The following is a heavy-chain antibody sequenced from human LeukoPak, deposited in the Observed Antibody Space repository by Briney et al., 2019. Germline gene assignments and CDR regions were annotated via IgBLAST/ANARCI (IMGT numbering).Heavy chain of an antibody. V-gene: IGHV1-46*01. J-gene: IGHJ5*02. D-gene: IGHD3-3*01. CDR2: INPSGGST. CDR3: ARAAGQLRFLGSRDNWFDP. Sequence: ASVKVSCKASGYTFTSYYMHWVRQAPGQGLEWMGIINPSGGSTSYAQKFQGRVTMTRDMSTSTVYMELSSLRSEDTAVYYCARAAGQLRFLGSRDNWFDPWGQGTLVTVSS. CDR1: GYTFTSYY.